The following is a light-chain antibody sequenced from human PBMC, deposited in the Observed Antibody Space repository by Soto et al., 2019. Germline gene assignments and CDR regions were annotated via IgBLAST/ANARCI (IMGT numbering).Light chain of an antibody. CDR3: LQHKSYPWT. V-gene: IGKV1-17*01. CDR1: LDISND. CDR2: DAS. Sequence: DIQVTQSPSSLSASVGDRVSITCRASLDISNDLDWYQQKPGKAPKRLIYDASTLQSGVPSRFSGAGSGAEFTLTINGLQSEDFATYFCLQHKSYPWTFGQGTKVEL. J-gene: IGKJ1*01.